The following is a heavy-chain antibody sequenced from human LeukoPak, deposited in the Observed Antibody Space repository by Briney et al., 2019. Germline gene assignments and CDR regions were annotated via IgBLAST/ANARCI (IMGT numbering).Heavy chain of an antibody. V-gene: IGHV3-21*01. CDR3: ARDRPGYSGYDFDY. CDR2: ISSSSSYI. D-gene: IGHD5-12*01. CDR1: GFTFSSYS. Sequence: GGSLRLSCAASGFTFSSYSMNWVRQAPGKGLEWVSYISSSSSYIYYADSVRGRFTISRDNAKNSLYLQMNSSRAEDTAVYYCARDRPGYSGYDFDYWGQGTLVTVSS. J-gene: IGHJ4*02.